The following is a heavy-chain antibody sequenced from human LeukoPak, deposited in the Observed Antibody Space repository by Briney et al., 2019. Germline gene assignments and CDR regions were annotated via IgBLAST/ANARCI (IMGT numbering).Heavy chain of an antibody. D-gene: IGHD4/OR15-4a*01. J-gene: IGHJ3*02. CDR2: IKSKTDGGTT. CDR3: TTGDYGAFDI. CDR1: GFTFGDYA. Sequence: PGRSLRLSCTASGFTFGDYAMSWFRQAPGKGLEWVGRIKSKTDGGTTDYAAPVKGRFTISRDDSKNTLYLQMSSLKTEDKAVYYCTTGDYGAFDIWGQGTMVTVSS. V-gene: IGHV3-15*01.